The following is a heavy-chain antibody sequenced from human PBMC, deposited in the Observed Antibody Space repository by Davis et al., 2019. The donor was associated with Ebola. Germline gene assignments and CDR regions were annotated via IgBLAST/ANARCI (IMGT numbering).Heavy chain of an antibody. Sequence: SSVPLSCPASGGTFISSSICWVRPPPAHGLEWMGGIIPIFGTANYAQKFQGRVTITADESTSTAYMELSSLRSEDTAVYYCARDAQRVAGTSYFDYWGQGTLVTVSS. D-gene: IGHD6-19*01. V-gene: IGHV1-69*13. CDR3: ARDAQRVAGTSYFDY. CDR2: IIPIFGTA. CDR1: GGTFISSS. J-gene: IGHJ4*02.